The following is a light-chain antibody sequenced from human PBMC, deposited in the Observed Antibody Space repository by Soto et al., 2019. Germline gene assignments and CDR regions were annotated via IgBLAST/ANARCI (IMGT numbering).Light chain of an antibody. Sequence: QSALTQPASVSGSPGQSITISCTGTSSDVGGYNYVSWYQQHPGKAPKLMIYDVSNRPSGVSNRSSGSKSGNTASLTSSGLQAEDEGDYYCSSYTSSNTLYVFGAGTKLTAL. J-gene: IGLJ1*01. CDR1: SSDVGGYNY. V-gene: IGLV2-14*01. CDR3: SSYTSSNTLYV. CDR2: DVS.